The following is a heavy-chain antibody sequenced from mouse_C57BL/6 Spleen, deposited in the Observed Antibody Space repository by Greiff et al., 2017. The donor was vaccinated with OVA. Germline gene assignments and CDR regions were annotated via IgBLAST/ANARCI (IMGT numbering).Heavy chain of an antibody. CDR1: GFTFSSYA. D-gene: IGHD1-1*01. CDR2: ISGGGSYT. V-gene: IGHV5-4*03. CDR3: AGEGDYGSYFDY. J-gene: IGHJ2*01. Sequence: EVNVVESGGGLVKPGGSLKISCAASGFTFSSYAMSWVRQTPEKRLEWVATISGGGSYTYYPENVTGRFTINRDKTKHNLYLKMSQLKSEDTAKYYCAGEGDYGSYFDYWGQGTTLTVSS.